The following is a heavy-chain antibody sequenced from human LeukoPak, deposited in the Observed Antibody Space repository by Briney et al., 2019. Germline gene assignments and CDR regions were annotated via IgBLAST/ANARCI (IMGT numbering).Heavy chain of an antibody. CDR1: GGSLSGYY. CDR3: ARYSSSWTGFFDY. V-gene: IGHV4-34*01. CDR2: INHSGST. D-gene: IGHD6-6*01. Sequence: SETLSLTCAVYGGSLSGYYWGWIRQPPGKGLEWIGEINHSGSTNYNPSLKSRVTISVDTSKNQFSLKLSSVTAADTAVYYCARYSSSWTGFFDYWGQGTLVTVSS. J-gene: IGHJ4*02.